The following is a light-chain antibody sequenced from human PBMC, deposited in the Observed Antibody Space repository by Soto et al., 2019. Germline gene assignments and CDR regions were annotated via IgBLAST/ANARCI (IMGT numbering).Light chain of an antibody. J-gene: IGKJ2*01. Sequence: DIVMTQSPDSLAVSLGERATINCKSSQSVLYSSNNKNYLAWYQQKPGQPPKLLIYWASTRESGVPDRFSGSGSGTDFTLNISGLQAEDVAVYYCQQYYTTPYTFGQGTKLEI. CDR3: QQYYTTPYT. CDR2: WAS. V-gene: IGKV4-1*01. CDR1: QSVLYSSNNKNY.